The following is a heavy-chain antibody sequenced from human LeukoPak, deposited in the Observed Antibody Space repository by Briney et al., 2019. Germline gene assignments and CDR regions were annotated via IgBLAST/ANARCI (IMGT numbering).Heavy chain of an antibody. J-gene: IGHJ6*03. V-gene: IGHV3-48*01. D-gene: IGHD2-8*02. CDR3: ARDRTGTNGNYYYYMDV. CDR1: GFTFSSYS. CDR2: ISSSSGTI. Sequence: GGSLRLSCAASGFTFSSYSMNWVRQAPGKGLEWVSYISSSSGTIYYADSVKGRFTISRDNAKNSLYLQMNSLRAEDTAVYYCARDRTGTNGNYYYYMDVWGKGTTVTVSS.